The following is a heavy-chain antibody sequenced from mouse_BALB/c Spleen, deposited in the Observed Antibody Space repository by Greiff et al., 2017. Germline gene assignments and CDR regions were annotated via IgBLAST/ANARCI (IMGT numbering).Heavy chain of an antibody. CDR3: ARGYYYGSSYDY. CDR1: GYAFTNYL. J-gene: IGHJ2*01. CDR2: INPGSGGT. Sequence: VQLQQSGAELVRPGTSVKVSCKASGYAFTNYLIEWVKQRPGQGLEWIGVINPGSGGTNYNEKFKGKATLTADKSSSTAYMQLSSLTSDDSAVYFCARGYYYGSSYDYWGQGTTLTVSS. D-gene: IGHD1-1*01. V-gene: IGHV1-54*01.